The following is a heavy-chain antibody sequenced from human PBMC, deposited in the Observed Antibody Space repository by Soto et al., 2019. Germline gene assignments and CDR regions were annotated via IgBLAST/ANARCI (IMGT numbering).Heavy chain of an antibody. V-gene: IGHV3-15*07. CDR1: GFTFSNAW. CDR2: IKSKAHGATT. D-gene: IGHD3-22*01. J-gene: IGHJ4*01. CDR3: TTDSYTPMIVVRFEY. Sequence: TEGSLRLSWAASGFTFSNAWIKWLRQAPGKGLEWVGRIKSKAHGATTDFAAPVRGRFAITRDDSRNMVYMQMNSLNTEDTAVYYCTTDSYTPMIVVRFEYWGHGTPVTVTS.